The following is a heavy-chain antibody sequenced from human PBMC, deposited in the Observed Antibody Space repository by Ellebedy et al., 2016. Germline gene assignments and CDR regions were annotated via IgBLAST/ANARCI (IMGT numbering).Heavy chain of an antibody. CDR1: GFTFTTCG. J-gene: IGHJ4*02. CDR3: ATDTGNFWSSDY. V-gene: IGHV3-33*01. CDR2: LWYDGNNK. D-gene: IGHD1-7*01. Sequence: GGSLRLXCAASGFTFTTCGIHWVRQAPGKGLEWVAVLWYDGNNKFYADSVKGRFTISRDHSKNTLYLQMNSLRAEDTAVYYCATDTGNFWSSDYWGQGTLVTVSS.